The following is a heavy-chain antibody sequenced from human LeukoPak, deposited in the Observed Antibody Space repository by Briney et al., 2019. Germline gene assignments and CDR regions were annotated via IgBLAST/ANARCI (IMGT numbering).Heavy chain of an antibody. D-gene: IGHD2-2*02. V-gene: IGHV4-30-2*01. CDR1: GGSISSGGYY. CDR2: IYHSGST. Sequence: SQTLSLTCTVSGGSISSGGYYWSWIRQPPGKGLEWIGYIYHSGSTYYNPSLKSRVTISVDRSKNQFSLKLSSVTAADTAVYYCARERIVVVPAAIRPRSYYFDYWGQGTLVTVSS. CDR3: ARERIVVVPAAIRPRSYYFDY. J-gene: IGHJ4*02.